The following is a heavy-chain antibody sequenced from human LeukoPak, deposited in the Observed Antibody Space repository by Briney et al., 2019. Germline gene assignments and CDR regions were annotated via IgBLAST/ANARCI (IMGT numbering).Heavy chain of an antibody. V-gene: IGHV1-2*02. D-gene: IGHD6-19*01. J-gene: IGHJ1*01. CDR1: GYTFAGYY. CDR2: IHPNSGGT. Sequence: XXSCKASGYTFAGYYLHWVRQAPGQGLEWMGWIHPNSGGTSYALRFQGRVTMTRDTSISTAYMELSSLRSDDTALYFCARLASVPGWGQGTLVTVSS. CDR3: ARLASVPG.